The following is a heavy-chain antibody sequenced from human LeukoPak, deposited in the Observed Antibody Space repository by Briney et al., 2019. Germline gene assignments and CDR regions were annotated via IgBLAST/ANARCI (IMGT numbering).Heavy chain of an antibody. J-gene: IGHJ4*02. CDR3: AREDYDSNGYYYGV. V-gene: IGHV7-4-1*02. Sequence: ASVKVSCKASGYTFTSYPMSWVRQAPGQGLEWMGWINTNTGNPTYAQGFTRRFVFSLDTSVSTAYPQISSLKAEDTAVYYCAREDYDSNGYYYGVWGQGTLVTVSS. CDR1: GYTFTSYP. CDR2: INTNTGNP. D-gene: IGHD3-22*01.